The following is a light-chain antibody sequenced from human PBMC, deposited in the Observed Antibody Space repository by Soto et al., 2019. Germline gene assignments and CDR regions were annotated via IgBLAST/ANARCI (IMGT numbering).Light chain of an antibody. CDR2: KAS. Sequence: DIRMTQSPSTLSASVGDRVTITCRGSQGISSWLAWYQLKPGKAPRLLIYKASSLASGVPSRFSGGGSGTDFTLTISSLQPEDVATYHCQQHTTFGQGTKVEI. V-gene: IGKV1-5*03. CDR1: QGISSW. J-gene: IGKJ1*01. CDR3: QQHTT.